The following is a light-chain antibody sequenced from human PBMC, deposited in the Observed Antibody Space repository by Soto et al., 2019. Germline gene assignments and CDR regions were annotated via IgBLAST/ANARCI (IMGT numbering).Light chain of an antibody. J-gene: IGKJ4*01. V-gene: IGKV3-11*01. CDR1: QSVSSY. Sequence: IVLTQSPATLSLSPGERATLSCRASQSVSSYLAWYQQKGGQAPRLLIYDASSRATGIPARFSGSGSGTDVTLTISNLEPEDFAVYYCQQRSDWPTCGGGPTVEIK. CDR2: DAS. CDR3: QQRSDWPT.